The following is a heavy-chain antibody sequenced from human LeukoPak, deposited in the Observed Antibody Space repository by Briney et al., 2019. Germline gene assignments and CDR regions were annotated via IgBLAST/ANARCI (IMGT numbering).Heavy chain of an antibody. D-gene: IGHD2-15*01. J-gene: IGHJ6*02. CDR2: INHSGST. Sequence: SETLSLTCAVYGGSFSGYYWSWIRQPPGKGLEWIGEINHSGSTNYNPSLKSRVTISVDTSKNQFSLKLSSVTAADTAVYYCARDEDGCSGGSCSLYYYYGMDVWGQGTTVTVSS. V-gene: IGHV4-34*01. CDR1: GGSFSGYY. CDR3: ARDEDGCSGGSCSLYYYYGMDV.